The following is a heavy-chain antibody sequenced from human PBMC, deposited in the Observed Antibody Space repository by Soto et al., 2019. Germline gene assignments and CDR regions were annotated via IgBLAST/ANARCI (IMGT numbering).Heavy chain of an antibody. CDR1: GFTFSNYA. J-gene: IGHJ4*02. D-gene: IGHD6-19*01. V-gene: IGHV3-30-3*01. CDR2: ISYDGSNK. CDR3: ARDRAVAGTLLEY. Sequence: QVQLVESGGGVVQPGRSLRLSCAASGFTFSNYAMHWVRQAPGKGLEWVAVISYDGSNKYYADSVKGRFTISRDNSKNTLSLQMNSLRAEDTAVYYCARDRAVAGTLLEYWGQGTLVTVSS.